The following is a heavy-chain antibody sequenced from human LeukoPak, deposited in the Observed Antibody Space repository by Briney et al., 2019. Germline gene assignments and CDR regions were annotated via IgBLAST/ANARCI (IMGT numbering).Heavy chain of an antibody. J-gene: IGHJ4*02. D-gene: IGHD2-2*01. CDR2: IQAKAYGGET. CDR1: GFTFGDYA. CDR3: TRASHPRCSSSGCYLDY. Sequence: GGSLRLSCSTSGFTFGDYAMSWVRQAPGKGLEWVGFIQAKAYGGETKYAASGNGRFSISNDDSQLIDNLQMNDLKTEDTAVYDCTRASHPRCSSSGCYLDYWGQGTLVTVSS. V-gene: IGHV3-49*04.